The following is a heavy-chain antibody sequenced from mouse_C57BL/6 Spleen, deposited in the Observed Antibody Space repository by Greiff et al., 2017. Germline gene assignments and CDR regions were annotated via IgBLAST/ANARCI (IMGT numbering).Heavy chain of an antibody. CDR3: ARAYGSDYAMDY. Sequence: EVQLVESGPGMVKPSQSLSLTCTVTGYSITSGYDWHWIRHFPGNKLEWMGYISYSGSTNYNPSLKSRISITHDTSKNHFFLKLNSVTTEDTATYYCARAYGSDYAMDYWGQGTSVTVSS. D-gene: IGHD1-1*01. J-gene: IGHJ4*01. CDR1: GYSITSGYD. V-gene: IGHV3-1*01. CDR2: ISYSGST.